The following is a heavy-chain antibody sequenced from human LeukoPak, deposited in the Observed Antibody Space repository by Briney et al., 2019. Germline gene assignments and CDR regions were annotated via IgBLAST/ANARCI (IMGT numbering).Heavy chain of an antibody. CDR2: INPNSGGT. CDR1: GYTFTAYY. D-gene: IGHD3-10*01. V-gene: IGHV1-2*02. Sequence: ASVNVSCKASGYTFTAYYMHWVRQAPGQGREGMGGINPNSGGTNYAQKFQGRVTMTRDTSISTAYMELSRLRSDDTAVYYCARDASPAALIWFGEYPWNWFDPWGQGTLVTVSS. J-gene: IGHJ5*02. CDR3: ARDASPAALIWFGEYPWNWFDP.